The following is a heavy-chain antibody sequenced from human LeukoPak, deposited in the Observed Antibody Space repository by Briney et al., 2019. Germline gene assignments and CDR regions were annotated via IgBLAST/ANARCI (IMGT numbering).Heavy chain of an antibody. V-gene: IGHV1-2*04. Sequence: ASVKVSCKASGYTFTGYYMHWVRQAPGQGLEWMGWINPNSGGTNYAQKFQGWVTMTRDTSISTAYMELSRLRSDDTAVYYCARAEDKYFGNAFDIWGQGTMVTVSS. D-gene: IGHD3-3*01. CDR1: GYTFTGYY. CDR2: INPNSGGT. J-gene: IGHJ3*02. CDR3: ARAEDKYFGNAFDI.